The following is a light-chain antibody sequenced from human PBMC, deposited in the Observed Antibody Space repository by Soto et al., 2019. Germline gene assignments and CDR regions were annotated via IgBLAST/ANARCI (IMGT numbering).Light chain of an antibody. V-gene: IGKV1-5*03. J-gene: IGKJ1*01. CDR1: QTISSW. Sequence: IHMTQSPSTLSGSVGDRVTITCRASQTISSWLAWYQQKPGEAPKLPIYKASTLKSGVPSRFSGSGSGTEFTLTISSLQPDDFATYYCQHYNSYSEAFGQGTKVDIK. CDR2: KAS. CDR3: QHYNSYSEA.